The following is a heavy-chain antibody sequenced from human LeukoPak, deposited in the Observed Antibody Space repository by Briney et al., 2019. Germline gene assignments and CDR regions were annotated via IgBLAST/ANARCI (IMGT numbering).Heavy chain of an antibody. J-gene: IGHJ4*02. CDR2: ISSSSSTI. CDR3: ARDPRFLEWLPYDY. CDR1: GFTLSSYS. V-gene: IGHV3-48*01. D-gene: IGHD3-3*01. Sequence: GGSLRLSCAASGFTLSSYSMNWVRQAPGKGLEWVSYISSSSSTIYYADSVKGRFTISRDNAKNSLYLQMNSLRAEDTAVYYCARDPRFLEWLPYDYWGQGTLVTVSS.